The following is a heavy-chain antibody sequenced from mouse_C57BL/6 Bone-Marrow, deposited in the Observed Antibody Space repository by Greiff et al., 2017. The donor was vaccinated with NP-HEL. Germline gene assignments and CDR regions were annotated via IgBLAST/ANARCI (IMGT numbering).Heavy chain of an antibody. V-gene: IGHV14-4*01. CDR1: GFNIKDDY. CDR2: IDPENGDT. Sequence: EVQLQQSGAELVRPGASVKLSCTASGFNIKDDYMHWVKQRPEQGLEWIGWIDPENGDTEYASKFQGKATITADTSSNTAYLQLSSLTSEDTAVYYCTTLGYYDYQAWFAYWGQGTLVTVSA. CDR3: TTLGYYDYQAWFAY. J-gene: IGHJ3*01. D-gene: IGHD2-4*01.